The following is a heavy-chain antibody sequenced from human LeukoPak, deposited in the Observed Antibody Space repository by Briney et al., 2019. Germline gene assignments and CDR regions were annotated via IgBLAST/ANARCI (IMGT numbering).Heavy chain of an antibody. V-gene: IGHV1-69*05. CDR1: GGTFSSYA. J-gene: IGHJ6*03. CDR2: IIPIFGTA. D-gene: IGHD5-18*01. Sequence: GASVKVSCKASGGTFSSYAISWVRQALGQGLEWMGGIIPIFGTANYAQKFQGRVTITTDESTSTAYMELSSLRSEDTAVYYCARNGYSYGYDHYYMDVWGKGTTVTVSS. CDR3: ARNGYSYGYDHYYMDV.